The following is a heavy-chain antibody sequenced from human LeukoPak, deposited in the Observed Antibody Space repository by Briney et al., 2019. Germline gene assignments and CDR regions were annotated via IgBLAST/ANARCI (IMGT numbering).Heavy chain of an antibody. J-gene: IGHJ4*02. CDR3: AKGRVGATRFDQ. Sequence: GSSLRLSCAVSGFTFNSCGMHWVRQAPGKGLEWLAVISYDGVHEYYADSVKGRFTISRDNSKNTLYLQMNSLRADDTAVYYCAKGRVGATRFDQWGQGTLVTVSS. V-gene: IGHV3-30*18. CDR2: ISYDGVHE. D-gene: IGHD1-26*01. CDR1: GFTFNSCG.